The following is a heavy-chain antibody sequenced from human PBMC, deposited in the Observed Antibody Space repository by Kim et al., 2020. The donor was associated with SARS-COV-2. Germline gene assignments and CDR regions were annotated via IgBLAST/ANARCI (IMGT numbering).Heavy chain of an antibody. CDR2: IKQDGSEK. J-gene: IGHJ5*02. D-gene: IGHD3-16*01. V-gene: IGHV3-7*01. CDR3: ARDGGAGTNWFDP. Sequence: GGSLRLSCAASGFTFSSYWMSWVRQAPGKGLEWVANIKQDGSEKYYVDSVKGRFTISRDNAKNSLYLQMNSLRAEDTAVYYCARDGGAGTNWFDPWGQGTLVTVSS. CDR1: GFTFSSYW.